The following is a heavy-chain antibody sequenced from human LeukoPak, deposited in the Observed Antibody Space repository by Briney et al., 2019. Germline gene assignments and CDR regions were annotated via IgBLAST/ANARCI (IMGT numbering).Heavy chain of an antibody. D-gene: IGHD1-26*01. CDR2: ISAYNGNT. V-gene: IGHV1-18*01. Sequence: ASVKVSCKASGYTFTSYAMHWVRQAPGQRLEWMGWISAYNGNTNYAQKLQGRVTMTTDTSTSTAYMELRSLRSDDTAVYYCARETGATKKKSFDYWGQGTLVTVSS. CDR3: ARETGATKKKSFDY. CDR1: GYTFTSYA. J-gene: IGHJ4*02.